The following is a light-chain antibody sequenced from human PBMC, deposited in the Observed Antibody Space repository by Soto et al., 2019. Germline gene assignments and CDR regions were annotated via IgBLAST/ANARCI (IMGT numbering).Light chain of an antibody. CDR2: LGS. CDR3: MQALQTPIT. V-gene: IGKV2-28*01. J-gene: IGKJ5*01. Sequence: DIVMTQSPLSLPVTPGEPASISCRSSQSLLHSNGYNYLDWYLQKPGQSPQLLIYLGSNRASGVPERFSCSGSGTDFTLKISRVEAEDVGVYYCMQALQTPITFGQGTRLEIK. CDR1: QSLLHSNGYNY.